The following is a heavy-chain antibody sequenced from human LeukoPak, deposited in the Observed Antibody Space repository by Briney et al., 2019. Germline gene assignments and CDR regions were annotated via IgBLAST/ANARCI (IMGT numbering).Heavy chain of an antibody. CDR1: GGSVSSGSYY. Sequence: NPSETLSLTCTVSGGSVSSGSYYWSWIRQPPGKGLEWIGYIYYSGSTNYNPSLKSRVTISVDTSKNQFSLKLSSVSAADTAVYYCATKSDGYNLEGFGYWGQGTLVTVSS. V-gene: IGHV4-61*01. J-gene: IGHJ4*02. CDR3: ATKSDGYNLEGFGY. CDR2: IYYSGST. D-gene: IGHD5-12*01.